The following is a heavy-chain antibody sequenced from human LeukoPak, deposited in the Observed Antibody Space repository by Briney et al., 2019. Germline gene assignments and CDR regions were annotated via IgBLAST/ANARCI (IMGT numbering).Heavy chain of an antibody. V-gene: IGHV3-11*04. Sequence: GGSLRLSCAASGFTFSNYYMSWIRQAPGKGLEWVSYISSSGSTIYYADSVKGRFTISRDNAKNSLYLQMNSLRAEDTAVYYCARDRKVLLWFGERGYFDYWRQGTLVTVS. D-gene: IGHD3-10*01. J-gene: IGHJ4*02. CDR2: ISSSGSTI. CDR1: GFTFSNYY. CDR3: ARDRKVLLWFGERGYFDY.